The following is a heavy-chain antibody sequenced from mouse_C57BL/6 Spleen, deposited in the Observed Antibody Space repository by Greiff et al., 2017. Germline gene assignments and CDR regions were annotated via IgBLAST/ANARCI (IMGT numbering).Heavy chain of an antibody. Sequence: EVKVVESGGGLVQPKGSLKLSCAASGFTFNTYAMHWVRQAPGKGLEWVARIRSKSSNYATYYADSVKDRFTISRDDSQSMLYLQMNNLKTEDTAMYYCVRGDDYDVYYAMDYWGQGTSVTVSS. CDR3: VRGDDYDVYYAMDY. CDR1: GFTFNTYA. V-gene: IGHV10-3*01. CDR2: IRSKSSNYAT. J-gene: IGHJ4*01. D-gene: IGHD2-4*01.